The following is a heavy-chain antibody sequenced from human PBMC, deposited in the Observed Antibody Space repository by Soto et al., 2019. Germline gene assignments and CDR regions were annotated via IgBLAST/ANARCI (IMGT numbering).Heavy chain of an antibody. D-gene: IGHD6-6*01. J-gene: IGHJ4*02. Sequence: QVQLVESGGGLVKPGGSLRLSCAAPGFTFSDYYMGWIRQAPGKGLEWVSWITSSGDYTNYAESVKGRFTISRDNAKNSLYLQMNSLRAEDTAVYYCAREAARPDYWGQGTLVAVSS. CDR1: GFTFSDYY. V-gene: IGHV3-11*06. CDR2: ITSSGDYT. CDR3: AREAARPDY.